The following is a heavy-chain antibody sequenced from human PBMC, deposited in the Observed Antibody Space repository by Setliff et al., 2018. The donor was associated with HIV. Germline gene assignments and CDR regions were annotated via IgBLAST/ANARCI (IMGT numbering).Heavy chain of an antibody. Sequence: PGGSLRLSCAASGFSFGSYRMTWVRQAPGKGLEWVSYITNGNTQYADSVKGRLTISRDNSKNTLYLQMNSLRAEDTAVYYCAKSGEWLPYYFDYWGQGTLVTAPQ. V-gene: IGHV3-48*01. CDR2: ITNGNT. D-gene: IGHD5-18*01. CDR1: GFSFGSYR. CDR3: AKSGEWLPYYFDY. J-gene: IGHJ4*02.